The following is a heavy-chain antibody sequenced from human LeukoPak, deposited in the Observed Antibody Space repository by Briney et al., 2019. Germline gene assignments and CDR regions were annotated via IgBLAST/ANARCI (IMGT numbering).Heavy chain of an antibody. V-gene: IGHV3-30*18. CDR2: ISYEGSNK. Sequence: PGGSLRLSCAASGFTFSNYGMHWVRQAPGKGLEWVAVISYEGSNKYYADSVKGRFTISRDNSKNTLFLQMDSLRPEDTAVYYCAKGGAYESGSRDHPNDYWGQGTLVTVSS. D-gene: IGHD3-10*01. CDR3: AKGGAYESGSRDHPNDY. J-gene: IGHJ4*02. CDR1: GFTFSNYG.